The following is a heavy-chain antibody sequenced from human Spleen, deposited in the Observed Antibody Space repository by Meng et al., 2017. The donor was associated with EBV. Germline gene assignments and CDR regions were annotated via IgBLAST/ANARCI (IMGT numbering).Heavy chain of an antibody. CDR2: IHHSGTT. Sequence: QGHLAGSGRGRVKPSGTLSLTCAVSGASIDSSDWWTWVRQAPGKGLEWIGEIHHSGTTNYNPSLESRVTISIDKSDNQFSLKLTSVTAADTAVYYCARGLGGHYPTMEYWGQGTLVTVSS. CDR1: GASIDSSDW. J-gene: IGHJ4*02. CDR3: ARGLGGHYPTMEY. V-gene: IGHV4-4*02. D-gene: IGHD3-22*01.